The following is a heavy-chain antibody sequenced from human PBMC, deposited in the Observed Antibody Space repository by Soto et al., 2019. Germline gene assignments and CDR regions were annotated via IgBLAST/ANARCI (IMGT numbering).Heavy chain of an antibody. D-gene: IGHD2-15*01. CDR3: NTCSRGNCYGPVDA. V-gene: IGHV3-15*01. J-gene: IGHJ6*04. Sequence: EVQLVESGGGLVKPGGSLRLSCAASGFTFTNAWMSWVRQAPGKGLEWVGRVKSNSDGGTTDYAAPGKGRFTISRDDSNNTLYLQMNSLEIEDTAVYYCNTCSRGNCYGPVDAWGKGAAVTVTS. CDR1: GFTFTNAW. CDR2: VKSNSDGGTT.